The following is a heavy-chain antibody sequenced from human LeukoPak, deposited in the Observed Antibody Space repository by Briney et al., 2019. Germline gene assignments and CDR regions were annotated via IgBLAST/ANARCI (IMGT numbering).Heavy chain of an antibody. CDR1: GFTFDDYG. CDR2: INWSGGST. Sequence: GGSLRLSCAASGFTFDDYGMSWVRQAPGKGLEWVSGINWSGGSTGYADSVKGRFTISRDNAKNSLYLQMNSLRAEDTALYYCARDDSSSWWGYFDYWGQGTLVTVSS. J-gene: IGHJ4*02. V-gene: IGHV3-20*04. D-gene: IGHD6-13*01. CDR3: ARDDSSSWWGYFDY.